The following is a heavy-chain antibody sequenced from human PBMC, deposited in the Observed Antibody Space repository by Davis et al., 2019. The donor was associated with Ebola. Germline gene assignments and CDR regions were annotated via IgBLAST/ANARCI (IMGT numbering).Heavy chain of an antibody. D-gene: IGHD5-18*01. Sequence: GGSLRLSCAASGFTFDDYAMHWVRQAPGKGLEWVSLISGDGDSTYYADSVKGRFTISRDNSKNTLYLQMNSLRAEDTAVYYCAKDERGYSYGYLGYWGQGTLVTVSS. CDR1: GFTFDDYA. CDR3: AKDERGYSYGYLGY. CDR2: ISGDGDST. J-gene: IGHJ4*02. V-gene: IGHV3-43*02.